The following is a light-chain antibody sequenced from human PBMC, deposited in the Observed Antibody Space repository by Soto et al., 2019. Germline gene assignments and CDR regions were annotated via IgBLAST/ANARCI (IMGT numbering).Light chain of an antibody. Sequence: DIQMTQSPSTLSASVGDRVTITCRASQSISSWLAWYQQKPGKAPKLLMYDASSLESGVPSRVSGSGSGTEFTLTITSLQPDDFANYYCQQYDSFSPYTFGQGTKLEI. V-gene: IGKV1-5*01. J-gene: IGKJ2*01. CDR1: QSISSW. CDR2: DAS. CDR3: QQYDSFSPYT.